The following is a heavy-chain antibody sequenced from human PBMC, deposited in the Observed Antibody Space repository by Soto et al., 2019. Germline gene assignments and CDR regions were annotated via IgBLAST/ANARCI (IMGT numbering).Heavy chain of an antibody. D-gene: IGHD3-22*01. Sequence: QVQLVESGGGVVQPGRSLRLSCVASGFTFSTYGMHWVRQAPGKGLEWVALIWSDGNNEYNGDSVKGRFTISRDNSKNTLYLQMNSLRVEDTAVYYCARDPPEDSRGYFALDVWGQGTMVTVSS. V-gene: IGHV3-33*01. J-gene: IGHJ3*01. CDR1: GFTFSTYG. CDR3: ARDPPEDSRGYFALDV. CDR2: IWSDGNNE.